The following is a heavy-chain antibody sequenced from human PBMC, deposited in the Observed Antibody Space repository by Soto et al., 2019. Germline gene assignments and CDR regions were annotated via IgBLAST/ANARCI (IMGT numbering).Heavy chain of an antibody. J-gene: IGHJ4*02. CDR1: GNIFSSYS. CDR2: IIPIYGSA. V-gene: IGHV1-69*01. Sequence: QVHLVQSGAEVKKPGSSVKVSCTASGNIFSSYSISWVRQAPGQGPEWMGWIIPIYGSANYAQKFRDRVTITADESTSTAYMELSSLRSEDTAVYYCAGLDPFYFDYWGQGTVVTVSS. CDR3: AGLDPFYFDY.